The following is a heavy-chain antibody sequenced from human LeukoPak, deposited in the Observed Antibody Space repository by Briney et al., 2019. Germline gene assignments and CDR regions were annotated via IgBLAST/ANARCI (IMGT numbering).Heavy chain of an antibody. CDR3: ARDVLYYYDSSGYYYVAGHGMDV. CDR1: GYTFTSYG. D-gene: IGHD3-22*01. J-gene: IGHJ6*02. V-gene: IGHV1-18*01. CDR2: ISAYNGNT. Sequence: ASVKVSCKASGYTFTSYGISWVRQAPGQGLEWMGWISAYNGNTNYAQKLQGRVTMTTDTSTGTAYMELRSLRSDDTAVYYCARDVLYYYDSSGYYYVAGHGMDVWGQGTTVTVSS.